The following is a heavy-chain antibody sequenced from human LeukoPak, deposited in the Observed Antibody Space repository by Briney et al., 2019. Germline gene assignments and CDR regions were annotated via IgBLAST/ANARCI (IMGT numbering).Heavy chain of an antibody. CDR3: AGEGLNYYGMDV. Sequence: PGGSLRLSCKASGFTFTNAWMNWVRQAPGKGLVWVSRINSDGSSTSYADSVKGRFTISRDNAKNTLYLQMNSLRAEDTAVYYCAGEGLNYYGMDVWGQGTTVTVSS. J-gene: IGHJ6*02. D-gene: IGHD7-27*01. V-gene: IGHV3-74*01. CDR2: INSDGSST. CDR1: GFTFTNAW.